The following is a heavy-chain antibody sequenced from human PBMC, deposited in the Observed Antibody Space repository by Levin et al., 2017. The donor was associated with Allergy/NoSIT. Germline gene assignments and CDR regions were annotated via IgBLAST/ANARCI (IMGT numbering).Heavy chain of an antibody. CDR1: GYTFTGYY. Sequence: GASVKVSCKASGYTFTGYYMHWVRQAPGQGLEWMGWINPNSGGTNYAQKFQGRVTMTRDTSISTAYMELSRLRSDDTAVYYCARSLSVASSGWFKPRDVFDYWGQGTLVTVSS. CDR3: ARSLSVASSGWFKPRDVFDY. CDR2: INPNSGGT. D-gene: IGHD6-19*01. J-gene: IGHJ4*02. V-gene: IGHV1-2*02.